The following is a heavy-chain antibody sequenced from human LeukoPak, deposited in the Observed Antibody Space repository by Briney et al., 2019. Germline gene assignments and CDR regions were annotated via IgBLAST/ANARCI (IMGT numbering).Heavy chain of an antibody. D-gene: IGHD3-10*01. J-gene: IGHJ4*02. CDR1: GFTFSYNW. V-gene: IGHV3-74*01. CDR3: LGYYSGSPN. CDR2: ISSDGRTT. Sequence: PGGSLRLSCAASGFTFSYNWMHWVRQAPGKGLVWVSRISSDGRTTHYADSVKGRFTISRDSAKNTLFLQMNDLRAEDTAVYYCLGYYSGSPNWGQGTLVIVSS.